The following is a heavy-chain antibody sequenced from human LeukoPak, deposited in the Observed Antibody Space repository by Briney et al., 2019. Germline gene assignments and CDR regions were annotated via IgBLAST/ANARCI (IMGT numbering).Heavy chain of an antibody. CDR1: GFIFSNYG. V-gene: IGHV3-30*02. D-gene: IGHD6-13*01. CDR3: AKGDSN. J-gene: IGHJ4*02. CDR2: IRNDIPKDGINK. Sequence: GGSLRLSRTTSGFIFSNYGMHWVRQAPGKGLEWVALIRNDIPKDGINKYYADSVRGRFTISRDNSKNTVYLQMNSLRVADTAMYYCAKGDSNWGQGTLVTVSS.